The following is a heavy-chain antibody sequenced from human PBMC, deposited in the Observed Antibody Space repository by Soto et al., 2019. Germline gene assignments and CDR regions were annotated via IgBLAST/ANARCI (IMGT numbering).Heavy chain of an antibody. J-gene: IGHJ3*02. CDR3: AKEYSSSVFSNDAFDI. V-gene: IGHV3-23*01. Sequence: EVQLLESGGGLVQPGGSLRLSCAASGFTFNSYAMTWVRQAPGKGLERVSAISVSGGSTYYADSVKGRFTISRDNSKNTLYLQMNSLRAEDTAVYYCAKEYSSSVFSNDAFDIWGQGKMVTVSS. CDR1: GFTFNSYA. CDR2: ISVSGGST. D-gene: IGHD6-6*01.